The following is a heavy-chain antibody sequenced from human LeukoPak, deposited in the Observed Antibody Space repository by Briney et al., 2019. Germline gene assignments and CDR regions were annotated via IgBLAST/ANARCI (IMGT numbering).Heavy chain of an antibody. J-gene: IGHJ4*02. V-gene: IGHV3-30*04. CDR2: ISYDGSNK. Sequence: GRSLRLSCGASGFTFGSYAMHWVRQAPGKGLEWVAVISYDGSNKDYADSVKGRFTISRDDSKNTLFLQMNSLRIDDTAVYYCARLKAVAGPHYYFDYWGQGTLVTVSS. CDR1: GFTFGSYA. D-gene: IGHD6-19*01. CDR3: ARLKAVAGPHYYFDY.